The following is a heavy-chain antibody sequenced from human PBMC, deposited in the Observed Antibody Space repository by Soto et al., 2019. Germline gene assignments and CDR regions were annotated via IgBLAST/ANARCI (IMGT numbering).Heavy chain of an antibody. Sequence: QVQLVERGGGVVQPGRSLRLSCTASGFSFNNYGMHWVRQAPGKGLEWVAVIWYDGSNKYYAGSVKGRFTISRDNSKNTLYLQMSSLRAEDTAMYFCARDPSHGSGSYLDYWGQGTLVTVSS. D-gene: IGHD3-10*01. CDR1: GFSFNNYG. J-gene: IGHJ4*02. CDR3: ARDPSHGSGSYLDY. V-gene: IGHV3-33*01. CDR2: IWYDGSNK.